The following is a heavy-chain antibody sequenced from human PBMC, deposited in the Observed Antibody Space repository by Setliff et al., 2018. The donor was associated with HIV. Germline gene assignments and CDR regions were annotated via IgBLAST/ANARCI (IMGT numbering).Heavy chain of an antibody. CDR2: LYHSGST. D-gene: IGHD2-8*01. V-gene: IGHV4-59*01. J-gene: IGHJ4*02. CDR1: GGSINTYY. CDR3: ARGQSCTNGVCYQY. Sequence: SETLSLTCTLSGGSINTYYWTWIRQSPGKGLEWIGYLYHSGSTNYNPSLKSRVSISVDTSKNEFSLNLSSLTAADTAVYYCARGQSCTNGVCYQYWGQGTLVTVSS.